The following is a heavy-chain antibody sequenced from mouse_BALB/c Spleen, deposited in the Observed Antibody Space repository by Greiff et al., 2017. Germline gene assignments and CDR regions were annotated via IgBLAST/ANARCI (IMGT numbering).Heavy chain of an antibody. CDR1: GFNIKDYY. CDR3: ARRDSRDYYAMDY. D-gene: IGHD3-3*01. J-gene: IGHJ4*01. V-gene: IGHV14-1*02. Sequence: EVQLQQSGAELVKPGASVKLSCTASGFNIKDYYMHWVKQRPEQGLEWIGWIDPENGNTIYDPKFQGKASITADTSSNTAYLQLSSLTSEDTAVYYCARRDSRDYYAMDYWGQGTSVTVSS. CDR2: IDPENGNT.